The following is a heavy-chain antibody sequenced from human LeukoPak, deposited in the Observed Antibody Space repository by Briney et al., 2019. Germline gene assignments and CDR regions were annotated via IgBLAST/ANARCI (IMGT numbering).Heavy chain of an antibody. CDR2: ISPSSSTT. CDR1: GFTLGNYN. V-gene: IGHV3-48*04. Sequence: PGGSLRLSCAASGFTLGNYNMRWVRQAPGKGLQWISFISPSSSTTSYADSVKGRFTISRDDAKNSLSLQMNSLKAEDTAVYYCATDRGYWGQGTLVTVSS. J-gene: IGHJ4*02. CDR3: ATDRGY.